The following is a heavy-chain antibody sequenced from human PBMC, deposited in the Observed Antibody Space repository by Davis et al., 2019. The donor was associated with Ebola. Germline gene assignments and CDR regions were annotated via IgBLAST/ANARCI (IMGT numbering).Heavy chain of an antibody. Sequence: MPGGSLRLSCAVSGGSISSSSYYWGWIRQPPGKGLEWIGSIYYSGSTNYNPSLKSRVTISVDTSKNQFSLKLSSVTAADTAVYYCARPRSGWYLGFDYWGQGTLVTVSS. CDR2: IYYSGST. D-gene: IGHD6-19*01. CDR1: GGSISSSSYY. V-gene: IGHV4-39*01. CDR3: ARPRSGWYLGFDY. J-gene: IGHJ4*02.